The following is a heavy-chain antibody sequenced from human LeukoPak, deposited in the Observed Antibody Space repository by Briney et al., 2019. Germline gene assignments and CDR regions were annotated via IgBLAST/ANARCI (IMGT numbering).Heavy chain of an antibody. J-gene: IGHJ4*02. CDR3: ARDEYIVATITCFDY. CDR1: GFTFSSYS. V-gene: IGHV3-21*01. CDR2: ISSSSSYI. D-gene: IGHD5-12*01. Sequence: GGSLRLSCAASGFTFSSYSMNWVRQAPGKGLEWVSSISSSSSYIHYADSVKGRFTISRDNAKNSLYLQMNSLRAEDTAVYYCARDEYIVATITCFDYWGQGTLVTVSS.